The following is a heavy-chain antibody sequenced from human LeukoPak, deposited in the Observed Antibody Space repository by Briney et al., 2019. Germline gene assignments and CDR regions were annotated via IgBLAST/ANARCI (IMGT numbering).Heavy chain of an antibody. Sequence: PSETLSLTCAVYGGSFSQYYWSWMRQPPGKGLEWIGYIYDSGSTNYNPSLKSRVTISVDTSKNQFSLKLSSVTAADTAVYYCARDSSGWFDYWGQGTLVTVSS. CDR2: IYDSGST. CDR1: GGSFSQYY. V-gene: IGHV4-59*01. J-gene: IGHJ4*02. CDR3: ARDSSGWFDY. D-gene: IGHD6-19*01.